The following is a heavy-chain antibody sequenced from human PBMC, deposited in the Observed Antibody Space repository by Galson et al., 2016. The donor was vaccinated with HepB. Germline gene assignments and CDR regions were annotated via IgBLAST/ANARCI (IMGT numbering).Heavy chain of an antibody. CDR3: ARYGGGSVYYYGMDV. J-gene: IGHJ6*02. V-gene: IGHV4-61*01. D-gene: IGHD3-10*01. CDR2: IYYSGST. Sequence: TLSLTCTVSGGSVSSGSYYWSWIRQPPGKGLEWIGYIYYSGSTNYNPSLKSRVTISVDTSKNHFSLNLSSVTAADTAVYYCARYGGGSVYYYGMDVWGQGTTVTVSS. CDR1: GGSVSSGSYY.